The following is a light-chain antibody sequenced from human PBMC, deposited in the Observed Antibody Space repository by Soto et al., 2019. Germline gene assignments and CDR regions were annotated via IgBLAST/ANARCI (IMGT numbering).Light chain of an antibody. J-gene: IGKJ2*01. Sequence: EIVLTQSPGTLSLSPGERATLSCRASQSVSSSYLAWYQQKPGQAPRFLIYGASSRATGIPDRFSGSGSGTDFTLTISRLEPEDFAVYYCQQGSTFGQGTKLEIK. CDR2: GAS. CDR1: QSVSSSY. CDR3: QQGST. V-gene: IGKV3-20*01.